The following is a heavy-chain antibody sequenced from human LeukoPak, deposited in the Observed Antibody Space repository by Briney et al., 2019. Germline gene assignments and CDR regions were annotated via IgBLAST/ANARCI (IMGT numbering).Heavy chain of an antibody. CDR1: GLTFSNYA. CDR3: AKSHRGSSWYLFDY. CDR2: ISGSGGTT. Sequence: GGSLRLSCAASGLTFSNYAMSWVRQAPGKGLEWVSAISGSGGTTYSADSVKGRFTISRDNSKNTLYLQMNSLRAEDTAVYYCAKSHRGSSWYLFDYWGQGTLVTVSS. D-gene: IGHD6-13*01. J-gene: IGHJ4*02. V-gene: IGHV3-23*01.